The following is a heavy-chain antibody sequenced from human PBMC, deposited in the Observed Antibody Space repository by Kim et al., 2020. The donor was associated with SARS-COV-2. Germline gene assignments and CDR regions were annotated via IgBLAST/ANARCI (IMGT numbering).Heavy chain of an antibody. CDR2: GPT. CDR3: ARVSRSVLAY. D-gene: IGHD3-10*02. Sequence: GPTRYAQKFRGRATMTSDTSASTVYMELSSLRSEGTAVYYCARVSRSVLAYWGQGTLVTVSS. J-gene: IGHJ4*01. V-gene: IGHV1-46*01.